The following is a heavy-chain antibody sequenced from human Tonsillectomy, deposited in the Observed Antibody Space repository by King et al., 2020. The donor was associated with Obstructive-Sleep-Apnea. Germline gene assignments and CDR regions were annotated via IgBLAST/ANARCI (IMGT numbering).Heavy chain of an antibody. D-gene: IGHD2/OR15-2a*01. Sequence: VQLVESGGGLVQPGGSLRLSCVASGLTVSNNYMSWVRQAPGKGLEWVSVIYSGGSTYYADSVKGRFTISRHNSQNTLYLQMNSLRVEDTAVYYCARYHPNTSGRRLYRGDAFDIWGQGTMVTVSS. CDR2: IYSGGST. V-gene: IGHV3-53*04. CDR3: ARYHPNTSGRRLYRGDAFDI. J-gene: IGHJ3*02. CDR1: GLTVSNNY.